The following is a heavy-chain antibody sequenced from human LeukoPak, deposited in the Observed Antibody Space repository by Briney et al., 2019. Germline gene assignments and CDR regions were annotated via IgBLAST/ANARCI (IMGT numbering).Heavy chain of an antibody. Sequence: GASVKVSCKSSGYTFTVYYMHWVRQAPGQGLEWMGWINPNSGGTNYAQKFQGRVTMTRDTSISTAYMELSRLRSDDTAVYYCARLDIVATIGYWGQGTLVTVSS. CDR2: INPNSGGT. V-gene: IGHV1-2*02. CDR1: GYTFTVYY. D-gene: IGHD5-12*01. J-gene: IGHJ4*02. CDR3: ARLDIVATIGY.